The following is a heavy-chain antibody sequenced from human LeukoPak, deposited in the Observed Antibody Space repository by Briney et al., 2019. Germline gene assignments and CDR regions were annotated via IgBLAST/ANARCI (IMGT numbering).Heavy chain of an antibody. CDR3: ARDLWNFYDDSGYNRDFDS. V-gene: IGHV1-18*01. CDR1: TSR. Sequence: ASVKVPCKATSRISWVRQAPGLGLEWMGWIGTYGGDTYYAQKFQGRITVTTDTSTSTVYMELRHLRYDDTAAYYCARDLWNFYDDSGYNRDFDSWGQGTLVTVSS. D-gene: IGHD3-22*01. J-gene: IGHJ5*01. CDR2: IGTYGGDT.